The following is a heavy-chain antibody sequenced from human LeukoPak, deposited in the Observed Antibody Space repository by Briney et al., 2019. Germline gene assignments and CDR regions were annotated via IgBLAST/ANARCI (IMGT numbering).Heavy chain of an antibody. J-gene: IGHJ4*02. Sequence: ASVKVSCKASGGTFSSYAISWVRQAPGQGLEWMGRIIPIFGTANYAQKFQGRVTITTDESTSTAYMELSSLRSEDTAVYYCARDDQYQLLYLGYWGQGTLVTVSS. CDR2: IIPIFGTA. D-gene: IGHD2-2*02. CDR1: GGTFSSYA. V-gene: IGHV1-69*05. CDR3: ARDDQYQLLYLGY.